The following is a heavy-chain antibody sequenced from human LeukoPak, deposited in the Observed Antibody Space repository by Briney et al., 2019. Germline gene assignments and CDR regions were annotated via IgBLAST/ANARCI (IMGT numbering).Heavy chain of an antibody. Sequence: GGSLRLSCAASGFTVSSNYMSWVRQAPGKGLEWVAFIRYDGSNKYYADSVKGRFTISRDNSKNTLYLQMNSLRAEDTAVYYCAKPRRDILPLDYWGQGTLVTVSS. V-gene: IGHV3-30*02. D-gene: IGHD3-9*01. CDR3: AKPRRDILPLDY. CDR1: GFTVSSNY. CDR2: IRYDGSNK. J-gene: IGHJ4*02.